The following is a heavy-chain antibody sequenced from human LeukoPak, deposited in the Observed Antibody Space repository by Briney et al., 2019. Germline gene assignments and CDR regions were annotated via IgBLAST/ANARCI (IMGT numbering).Heavy chain of an antibody. J-gene: IGHJ4*02. CDR3: ARRAGYSSGWYDY. CDR2: INHSGST. Sequence: SETLSLTCAVYGGSFCGYYWSWIRKPPGKGMEWIGEINHSGSTNYNPSLKSRVTISVDTSKNQFSLKLSSVTAADTAVYYCARRAGYSSGWYDYWGQGTLVTVSS. CDR1: GGSFCGYY. V-gene: IGHV4-34*01. D-gene: IGHD6-19*01.